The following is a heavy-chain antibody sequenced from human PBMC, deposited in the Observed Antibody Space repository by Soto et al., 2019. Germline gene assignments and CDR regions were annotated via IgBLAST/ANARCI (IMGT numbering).Heavy chain of an antibody. V-gene: IGHV1-8*01. CDR3: ARGYRRRYCSGGSCSILYYFDY. CDR2: MNPNSGNT. D-gene: IGHD2-15*01. CDR1: GYTFTSYD. J-gene: IGHJ4*02. Sequence: QVQLVQSGAEVKKPGASVKVSCKASGYTFTSYDINWVRQATGXXLEWMGWMNPNSGNTGYAQKFQGRVTMTRNTSISTAYMELSSLXSXXXAVYYCARGYRRRYCSGGSCSILYYFDYWGQGTLVTVSS.